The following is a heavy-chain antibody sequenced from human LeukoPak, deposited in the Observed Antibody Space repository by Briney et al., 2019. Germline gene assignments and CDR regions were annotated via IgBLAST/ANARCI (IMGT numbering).Heavy chain of an antibody. CDR1: GYTFTNFY. V-gene: IGHV1-46*01. Sequence: EASVKVSCKASGYTFTNFYLHWVRQAPGQGLEWMGIINPTTSSTTYAQKLQGRVTMTRDMSTSTVYMELSSLRSEDTAVYFCARDLNPQSIGMRAFDIWGQGTMVTASS. D-gene: IGHD1-14*01. J-gene: IGHJ3*02. CDR3: ARDLNPQSIGMRAFDI. CDR2: INPTTSST.